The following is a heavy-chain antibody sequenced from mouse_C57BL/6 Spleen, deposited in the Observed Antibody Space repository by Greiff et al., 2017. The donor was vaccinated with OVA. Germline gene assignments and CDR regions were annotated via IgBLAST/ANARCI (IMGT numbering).Heavy chain of an antibody. CDR2: ISYSGST. V-gene: IGHV3-1*01. CDR3: AARLLGYAMDY. CDR1: GYSITSGYD. J-gene: IGHJ4*01. Sequence: EVQLVESGPGMVKPSQSLSLTCTVTGYSITSGYDWHWIRHFPGNKLEWMGYISYSGSTNYNPSLKSRISITHDTSKNHFFLKLNSVTTEDTATYYCAARLLGYAMDYWGQGTSVTVSS. D-gene: IGHD2-10*01.